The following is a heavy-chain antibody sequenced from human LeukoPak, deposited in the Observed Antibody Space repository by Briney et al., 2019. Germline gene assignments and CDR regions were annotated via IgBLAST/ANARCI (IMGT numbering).Heavy chain of an antibody. CDR2: INSDGSST. Sequence: GGSLRLSCAASGFTFSSYWMHWVRHAPGKGLVWVSRINSDGSSTSNADSVKGRFTISRDNAKNTLYLQMNSLRAEDTAVYYCARALVYYGSGSRMYYFDYWGQGTLVTVSS. J-gene: IGHJ4*02. CDR3: ARALVYYGSGSRMYYFDY. D-gene: IGHD3-10*01. CDR1: GFTFSSYW. V-gene: IGHV3-74*01.